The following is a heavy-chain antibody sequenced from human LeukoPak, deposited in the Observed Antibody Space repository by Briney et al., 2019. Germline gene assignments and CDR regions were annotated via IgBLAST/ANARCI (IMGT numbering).Heavy chain of an antibody. Sequence: GGSLRLSCAVSGFSFFYTGMGWVRQAPGKGLEWVSYISSSSSTIYYADSVKGRFTISRDNAKNSLYLQMNSLRAEDTAVYYCARDRQWGMFDYWGQGTLVTVSS. D-gene: IGHD2-8*02. CDR1: GFSFFYTG. J-gene: IGHJ4*02. CDR2: ISSSSSTI. CDR3: ARDRQWGMFDY. V-gene: IGHV3-48*01.